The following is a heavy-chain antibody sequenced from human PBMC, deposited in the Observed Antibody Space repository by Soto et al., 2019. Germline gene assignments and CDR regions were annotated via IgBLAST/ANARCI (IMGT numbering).Heavy chain of an antibody. CDR2: INIGSTTI. CDR1: GFTFSSYN. Sequence: EVQLVESGGGLVQPGGSLRLSCAASGFTFSSYNMNWVRQAPGKGLEWVSYINIGSTTIYYADSVKGRFTISRDNAKNSLYLQMDSLRDEDTAVYYCARENSGDCDYWGQGTLVTVSS. D-gene: IGHD2-15*01. V-gene: IGHV3-48*02. J-gene: IGHJ4*02. CDR3: ARENSGDCDY.